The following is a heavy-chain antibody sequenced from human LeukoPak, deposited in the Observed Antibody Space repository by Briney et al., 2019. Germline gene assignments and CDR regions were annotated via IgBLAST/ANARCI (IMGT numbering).Heavy chain of an antibody. D-gene: IGHD5-24*01. V-gene: IGHV4-34*01. Sequence: SETLPLACAVYGGSFNDHYWNWIRQTPGKGLEWIGQINHSGSTNYNSSLKSRVTISVDTSKNQFSLKVSSVTAADTAVYYCPRVGYNAFDIWGQGTRVTVSS. CDR3: PRVGYNAFDI. CDR1: GGSFNDHY. CDR2: INHSGST. J-gene: IGHJ3*02.